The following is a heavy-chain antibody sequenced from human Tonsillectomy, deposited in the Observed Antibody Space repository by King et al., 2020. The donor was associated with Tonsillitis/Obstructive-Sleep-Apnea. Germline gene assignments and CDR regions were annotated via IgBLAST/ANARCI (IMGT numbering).Heavy chain of an antibody. V-gene: IGHV3-11*05. CDR3: ARGADRITMVKGVYDAFDI. J-gene: IGHJ3*02. CDR2: ISSSSSDT. D-gene: IGHD3-10*01. CDR1: Y. Sequence: YMSWIRQAPGKGLEWVSYISSSSSDTNYADSVKCRFTISRDNAKNSLYLQMNSLIAEDTAVYYCARGADRITMVKGVYDAFDIWGHGPMVPVSS.